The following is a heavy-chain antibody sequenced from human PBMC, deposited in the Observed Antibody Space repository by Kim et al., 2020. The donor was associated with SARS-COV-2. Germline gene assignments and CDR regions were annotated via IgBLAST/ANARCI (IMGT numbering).Heavy chain of an antibody. CDR2: INPNSGGT. V-gene: IGHV1-2*02. J-gene: IGHJ4*02. CDR1: GYTLTGNY. CDR3: ARVMVAADLGSFDY. Sequence: ASVKVSCKASGYTLTGNYMHWVRQAPGQGLEWMGWINPNSGGTNYAQKFQGRVTMTRDTSISTAYMELTSLRSDDAAVYYCARVMVAADLGSFDYWGQGTLVTVSS. D-gene: IGHD2-15*01.